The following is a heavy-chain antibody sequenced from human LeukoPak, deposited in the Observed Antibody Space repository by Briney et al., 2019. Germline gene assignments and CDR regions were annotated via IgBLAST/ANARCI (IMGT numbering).Heavy chain of an antibody. J-gene: IGHJ4*02. V-gene: IGHV1-2*02. CDR1: GYTFTGYY. CDR3: ARLQADY. CDR2: INPDTGAT. Sequence: ASVKVSCKASGYTFTGYYMHWVRQAPGQGLEWMGWINPDTGATDIAQKFQGRVTMTRDTSISTAYMELSRLRSDDTAVYYCARLQADYWGQGTLVTVSS.